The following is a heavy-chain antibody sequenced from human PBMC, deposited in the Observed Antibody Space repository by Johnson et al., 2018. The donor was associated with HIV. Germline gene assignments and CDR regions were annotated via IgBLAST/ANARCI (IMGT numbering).Heavy chain of an antibody. V-gene: IGHV3-30*19. CDR1: GFTFSSYG. J-gene: IGHJ3*02. CDR3: AREHSEVRYGSNTRGAFDI. Sequence: QVQLVESGGGVVQPGRSLRVSCAASGFTFSSYGMHWVRQAPGKGLEWVAVISSDGSNEYYADSVKGRFTISRDNAKNSLYLQMNSLRAEDTAVYYCAREHSEVRYGSNTRGAFDIWGQGTMVTVSS. D-gene: IGHD3-10*01. CDR2: ISSDGSNE.